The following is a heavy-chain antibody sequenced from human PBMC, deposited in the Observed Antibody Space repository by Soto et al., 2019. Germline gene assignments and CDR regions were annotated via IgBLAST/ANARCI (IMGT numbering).Heavy chain of an antibody. Sequence: PSETLSLTCTVSGGSISSGDYYWSWIRQPPGKGLEWIGYIYYSGSTYYNPSLKSRVTISVDPSKNQFSLKLSSVTAADTAVYYCARNIYGGKFDYWGQGTLVTVSS. CDR3: ARNIYGGKFDY. D-gene: IGHD4-17*01. CDR2: IYYSGST. V-gene: IGHV4-30-4*01. CDR1: GGSISSGDYY. J-gene: IGHJ4*02.